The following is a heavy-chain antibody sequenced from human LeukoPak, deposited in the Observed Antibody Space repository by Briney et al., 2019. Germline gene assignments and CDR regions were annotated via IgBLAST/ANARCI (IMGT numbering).Heavy chain of an antibody. Sequence: GRSLRLSCAASGFTFNSNGMHWVRQAPGKGLEGVALIWYDGSNKYYADSVKGRFTISRDNSKNTLYLQMNSLRAEDTAVYYCARGPTYYYDSSGYYKVYWGQGTLVTVSS. V-gene: IGHV3-33*01. CDR1: GFTFNSNG. D-gene: IGHD3-22*01. J-gene: IGHJ4*02. CDR3: ARGPTYYYDSSGYYKVY. CDR2: IWYDGSNK.